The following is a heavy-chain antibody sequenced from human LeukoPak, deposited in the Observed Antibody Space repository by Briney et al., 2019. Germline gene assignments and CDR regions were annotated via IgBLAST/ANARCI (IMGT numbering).Heavy chain of an antibody. V-gene: IGHV4-39*07. Sequence: SETLSLTCTVSGDSISNNNYYWGWIRQPPGKGLEWIGNIYYSGSTYYNPSLKSRVTISVDTSKNQFSLKLSSVTAADTAVYYCARVPYSGYRRFDAFDIWGQGTMVTVSS. CDR1: GDSISNNNYY. D-gene: IGHD5-12*01. J-gene: IGHJ3*02. CDR2: IYYSGST. CDR3: ARVPYSGYRRFDAFDI.